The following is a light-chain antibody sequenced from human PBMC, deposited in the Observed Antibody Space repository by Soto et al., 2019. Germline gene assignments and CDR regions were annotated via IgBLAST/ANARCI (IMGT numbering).Light chain of an antibody. CDR2: GAS. Sequence: TVLTPFPGSLSLSPGESATLSCRASQSISDNYLAWYQQRPGQAPRLLIYGASSRATGIPDRFSGSGSGTDFTLTISRLETEDFAVYFCQHYGTSSSWTFGQGTRWIS. CDR3: QHYGTSSSWT. J-gene: IGKJ1*01. V-gene: IGKV3-20*01. CDR1: QSISDNY.